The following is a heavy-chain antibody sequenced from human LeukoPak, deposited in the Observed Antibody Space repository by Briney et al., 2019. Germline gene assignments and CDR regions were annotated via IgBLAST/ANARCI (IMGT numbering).Heavy chain of an antibody. CDR3: ARDRVSIAAQFNY. D-gene: IGHD6-6*01. Sequence: GGSLRLSCAASGFTFSSYSMNWVRQAPGKGLEWVSSISSSSSYIYYADSVKGRFTISRDNAKNSLYLQMNSLRAEDTAVYYCARDRVSIAAQFNYWGQGTLVTVSS. CDR1: GFTFSSYS. J-gene: IGHJ4*02. CDR2: ISSSSSYI. V-gene: IGHV3-21*01.